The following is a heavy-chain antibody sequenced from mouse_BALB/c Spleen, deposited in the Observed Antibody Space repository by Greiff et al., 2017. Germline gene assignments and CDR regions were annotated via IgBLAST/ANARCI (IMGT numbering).Heavy chain of an antibody. Sequence: EVNLVESGGGLVQPGGSRKLSCAASGFTFSSFGMHWVRQAPEKGLEWVAYISSGSSTIYYADTVKGRFTISRDNPKNTLFLQMTSLRSEDTAMYYCARGGNAFDYWGQGTTLTVSS. CDR1: GFTFSSFG. V-gene: IGHV5-17*02. J-gene: IGHJ2*01. CDR2: ISSGSSTI. CDR3: ARGGNAFDY.